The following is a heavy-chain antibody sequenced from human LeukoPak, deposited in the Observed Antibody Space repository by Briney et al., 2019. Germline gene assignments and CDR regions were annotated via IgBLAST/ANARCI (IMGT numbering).Heavy chain of an antibody. CDR3: AKYGVFPSGDFDPRDPFDI. J-gene: IGHJ3*02. CDR2: ISGSGGST. V-gene: IGHV3-23*01. D-gene: IGHD2-21*01. Sequence: GGSLRLSCAASGFTCSSYAMTWVRQAPGKGLDWVSTISGSGGSTYYADSVKGRFTISRDNSKNTLYLQMNSLRAENTAIYYCAKYGVFPSGDFDPRDPFDIWGQGTMVTVSS. CDR1: GFTCSSYA.